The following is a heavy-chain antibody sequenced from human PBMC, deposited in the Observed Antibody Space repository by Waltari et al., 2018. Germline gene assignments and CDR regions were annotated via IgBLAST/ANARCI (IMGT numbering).Heavy chain of an antibody. V-gene: IGHV4-39*01. CDR1: GGSISSSSYY. CDR3: ARHGRFLEWLVDY. D-gene: IGHD3-3*01. CDR2: IYYSGST. J-gene: IGHJ4*02. Sequence: QLQLQESGPGLVKPSETLSLPCTVPGGSISSSSYYWGWLRQPPGKGLEWIGSIYYSGSTYYNPSLKSRVTISVDTSKNQFSLKLSSVTAADTAVYYCARHGRFLEWLVDYWGQGTLVTVSS.